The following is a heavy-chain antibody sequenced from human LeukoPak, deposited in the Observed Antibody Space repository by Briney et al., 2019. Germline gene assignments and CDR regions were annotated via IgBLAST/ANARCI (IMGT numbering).Heavy chain of an antibody. Sequence: PGGSLRLSCAASGFSFSGYGMSWVRQAPGKGLEWVSAISGSGGSTYYADSVKGRFTISRDNAKNSLYLQMNSLRAEDTAVYYCARDGRIAAAGGFDYWGQGTLVTVSS. CDR2: ISGSGGST. D-gene: IGHD6-13*01. J-gene: IGHJ4*02. CDR3: ARDGRIAAAGGFDY. V-gene: IGHV3-23*01. CDR1: GFSFSGYG.